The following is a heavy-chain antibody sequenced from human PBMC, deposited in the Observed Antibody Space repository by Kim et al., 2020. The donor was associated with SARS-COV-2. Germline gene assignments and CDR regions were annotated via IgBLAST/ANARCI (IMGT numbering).Heavy chain of an antibody. V-gene: IGHV3-7*01. CDR2: IKQDGSEK. CDR1: GFTFSSYW. J-gene: IGHJ5*02. D-gene: IGHD3-22*01. CDR3: ARDSRGVPEWLLRGFWFDP. Sequence: GGSLRLSCAASGFTFSSYWMSWVRQAPGKGLEWVANIKQDGSEKYYVDSVKGRFTITRDNAKNSLYLQMNSLRAEDTAVYYCARDSRGVPEWLLRGFWFDPWGQGTLVTVSS.